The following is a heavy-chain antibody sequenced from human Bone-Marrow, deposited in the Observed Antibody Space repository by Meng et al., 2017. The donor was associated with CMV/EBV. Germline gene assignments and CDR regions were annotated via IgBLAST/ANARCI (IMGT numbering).Heavy chain of an antibody. Sequence: SETLSLTCAVYGGSFSGYYWSWIRQPPGKGLEWIGEIDHSGSTNYNPSLKSRVTITVDTSKNQFSLKLSSVTAADTAVYCCARVRVTGAFDIWGQGAMVTISS. CDR3: ARVRVTGAFDI. CDR2: IDHSGST. CDR1: GGSFSGYY. D-gene: IGHD5-18*01. J-gene: IGHJ3*02. V-gene: IGHV4-34*01.